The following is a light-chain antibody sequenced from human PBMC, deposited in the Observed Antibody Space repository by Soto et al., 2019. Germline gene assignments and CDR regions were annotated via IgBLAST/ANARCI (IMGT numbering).Light chain of an antibody. CDR1: QSVSSSY. CDR2: GAS. Sequence: EVVLTQTPGTLSLSPGERATLSCRASQSVSSSYLAWYQQKPGQAPRLLIFGASSRATGIPDRFSGSGSGTAFTLTISRLDPEDFAVYYCQQYGSSRWTFGQGTKVEI. CDR3: QQYGSSRWT. J-gene: IGKJ1*01. V-gene: IGKV3-20*01.